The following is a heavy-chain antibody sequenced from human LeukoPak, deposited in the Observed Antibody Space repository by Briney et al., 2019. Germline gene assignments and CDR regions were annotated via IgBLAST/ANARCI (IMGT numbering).Heavy chain of an antibody. Sequence: GGSLRLSCAASGFTFSSYSMNWVRQAPGKGLEWVSYISSSSSTIYYADSVKGRFTISRDNAKNSLYLQMNSLRAEDTAVYYCARISRGVVVIQYYFDYWGQGTLVTVSS. CDR3: ARISRGVVVIQYYFDY. D-gene: IGHD3-22*01. V-gene: IGHV3-48*01. CDR1: GFTFSSYS. CDR2: ISSSSSTI. J-gene: IGHJ4*02.